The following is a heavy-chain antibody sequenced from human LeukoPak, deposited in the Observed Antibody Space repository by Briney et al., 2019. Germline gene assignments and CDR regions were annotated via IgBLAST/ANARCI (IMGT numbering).Heavy chain of an antibody. V-gene: IGHV4-34*01. D-gene: IGHD6-13*01. CDR2: INHSGST. Sequence: SEILSLTCAVYGGSFSGYYWSWIRQPPGKGLEWIGEINHSGSTNYNPSLKSRVTISVDTSKNQFSLKLSSVTAADTAVYYCARAPIAAAGFHFGYWGQGTLVTVSS. J-gene: IGHJ4*02. CDR3: ARAPIAAAGFHFGY. CDR1: GGSFSGYY.